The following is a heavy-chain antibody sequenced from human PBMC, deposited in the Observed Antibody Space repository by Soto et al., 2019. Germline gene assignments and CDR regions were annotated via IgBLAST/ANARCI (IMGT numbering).Heavy chain of an antibody. J-gene: IGHJ6*02. CDR3: ARGPGGSGENYYYYGMDV. Sequence: ASVKVSCKASGYTFANYFMHWVRQAPGQGLEWVGIINPSGTSTTYAQKFQGWVTMTRDTSISTAYMELSRLISDDTAVFYCARGPGGSGENYYYYGMDVWGQGTTVTVSS. CDR1: GYTFANYF. D-gene: IGHD3-16*01. V-gene: IGHV1-46*01. CDR2: INPSGTST.